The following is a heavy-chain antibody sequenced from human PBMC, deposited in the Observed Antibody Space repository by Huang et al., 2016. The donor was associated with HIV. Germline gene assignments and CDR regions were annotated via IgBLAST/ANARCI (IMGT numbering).Heavy chain of an antibody. Sequence: QVHLQESGPGLVKPSETLSLICTVSGVSTRTYVWRWIRQPAGKGPECIERMHQRGDTKSNPALRSRVTMSVDTSKNQLSLRLTSVTAADTAVYYCAREDRNAFDIWGQGIMVIVSS. V-gene: IGHV4-4*07. J-gene: IGHJ3*02. CDR1: GVSTRTYV. CDR2: MHQRGDT. CDR3: AREDRNAFDI.